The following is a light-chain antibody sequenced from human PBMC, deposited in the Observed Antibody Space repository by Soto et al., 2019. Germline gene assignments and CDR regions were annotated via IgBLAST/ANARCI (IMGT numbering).Light chain of an antibody. Sequence: EIVLTQSPGTLSLSQGETAPLSCRVLQSVSSTNLAWFQQKPGQAPRLLIYGTSSRSTGVPDRFSGSGSGTDFTLTISRVEPEDFAFYYCLQRNRRPLTFGGGTKVDIK. CDR3: LQRNRRPLT. CDR1: QSVSSTN. CDR2: GTS. V-gene: IGKV3D-20*02. J-gene: IGKJ4*01.